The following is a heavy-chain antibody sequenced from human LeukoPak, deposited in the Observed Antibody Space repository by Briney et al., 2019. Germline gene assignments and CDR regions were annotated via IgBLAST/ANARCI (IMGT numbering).Heavy chain of an antibody. J-gene: IGHJ4*02. D-gene: IGHD2-2*01. Sequence: GGSLRLSCAASGFTFNKYSMNWVRQAPGKGLEWVSSISSSSSYVYYADSVKGRFTISRDNAKNSLYLQMNSLRAEDTAVYYCARLVPAALDYWGQGTLVTVSS. CDR2: ISSSSSYV. CDR3: ARLVPAALDY. V-gene: IGHV3-21*01. CDR1: GFTFNKYS.